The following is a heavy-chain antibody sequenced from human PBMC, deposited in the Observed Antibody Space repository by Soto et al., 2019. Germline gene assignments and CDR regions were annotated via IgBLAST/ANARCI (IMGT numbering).Heavy chain of an antibody. CDR2: IKSKSDGGTT. V-gene: IGHV3-15*01. D-gene: IGHD1-1*01. CDR3: AKDAPFYNWNDGIDY. CDR1: GLTFSNAW. J-gene: IGHJ4*02. Sequence: EVQLVESGGGLVKPGGSLRLSCAASGLTFSNAWMTWVRQAPGKGLEWVGRIKSKSDGGTTDYAAPVKGRFTISRDNSKNTLYLQMNSLRAEDTAVYYCAKDAPFYNWNDGIDYWGQGTLVTVSS.